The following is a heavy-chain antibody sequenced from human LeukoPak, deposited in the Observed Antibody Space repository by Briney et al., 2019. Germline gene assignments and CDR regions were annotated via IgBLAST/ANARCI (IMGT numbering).Heavy chain of an antibody. D-gene: IGHD2-21*01. CDR3: ARDIGGDDDY. CDR1: GGSISSYY. J-gene: IGHJ4*02. V-gene: IGHV4-59*01. Sequence: PSETLSLTCTVSGGSISSYYWSWIRQPPGKGLEWIGYIYYSGSTNYNPSLKSRVTISVDTSKNQFSLKLSSVTAADTAVYYCARDIGGDDDYWGQGTLVTVSS. CDR2: IYYSGST.